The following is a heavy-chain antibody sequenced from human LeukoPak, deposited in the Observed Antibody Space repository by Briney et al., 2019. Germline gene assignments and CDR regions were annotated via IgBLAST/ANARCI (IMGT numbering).Heavy chain of an antibody. V-gene: IGHV1-69*13. CDR3: ARGRIAAAHNWFDP. D-gene: IGHD6-13*01. CDR1: GGTFSSYA. Sequence: SVKVSCKASGGTFSSYAISWVRQAPGQGLEWIGGIIPIFGTANYAQKFQGRVTITADESTSTAYMELSSLRSEDTAVYYCARGRIAAAHNWFDPWGQGTLVTVSS. J-gene: IGHJ5*02. CDR2: IIPIFGTA.